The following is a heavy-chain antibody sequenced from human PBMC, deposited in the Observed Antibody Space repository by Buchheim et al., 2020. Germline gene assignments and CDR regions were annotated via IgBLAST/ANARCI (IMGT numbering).Heavy chain of an antibody. V-gene: IGHV3-74*01. CDR3: ARVGGGIRVVMSRYGMDV. J-gene: IGHJ6*02. CDR2: IKSDGSII. CDR1: GFTFSNYW. Sequence: EVQLVESGGGLVQPGGSLRLSCAASGFTFSNYWMHWVRQAPGKGLVWVSRIKSDGSIISYADSVKGRFTISRDNAKNQPYLEMNSLRVEDTAVYYCARVGGGIRVVMSRYGMDVWGPGTT. D-gene: IGHD3-3*01.